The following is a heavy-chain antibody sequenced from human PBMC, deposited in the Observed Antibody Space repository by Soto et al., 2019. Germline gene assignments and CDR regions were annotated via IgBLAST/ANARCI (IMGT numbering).Heavy chain of an antibody. CDR2: INPNSGGT. J-gene: IGHJ6*02. Sequence: GASVKVSCKASGYTFTGYYMHWVRQAPGQGLVWMGWINPNSGGTNYAQKFQGWVTMTRDTSISTAYMELSRLRSNDTEVYYCARQYSGYDYPYASGMDVWGQGTTVTVSS. D-gene: IGHD5-12*01. V-gene: IGHV1-2*04. CDR1: GYTFTGYY. CDR3: ARQYSGYDYPYASGMDV.